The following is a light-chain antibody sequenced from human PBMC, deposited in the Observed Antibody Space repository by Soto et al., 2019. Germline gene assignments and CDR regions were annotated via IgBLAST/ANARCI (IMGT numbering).Light chain of an antibody. CDR1: QSLNTW. V-gene: IGKV1-5*03. Sequence: SVGDRVTFTCRASQSLNTWLAWYQQKPGKAPKLLIYKASTLEVGVPSRFSGSGSGTEFTLTISTLQPSDFATYYCQQYNSYPWTFGQGTKVDIK. J-gene: IGKJ1*01. CDR3: QQYNSYPWT. CDR2: KAS.